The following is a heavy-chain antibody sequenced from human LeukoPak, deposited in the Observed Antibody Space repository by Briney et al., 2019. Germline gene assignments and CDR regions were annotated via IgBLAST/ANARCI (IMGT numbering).Heavy chain of an antibody. D-gene: IGHD3-16*02. V-gene: IGHV3-74*01. Sequence: GGSLRLSRATPGFTFTTFWMHWVRQAPGKGLVWVSRINHDGSSTNYADSVKGRFTISRDNSKNTLYLQMNRLRAEDTAVYYCARQDYVWGSYRSNYFDYWGQGTLVTVSS. J-gene: IGHJ4*02. CDR1: GFTFTTFW. CDR3: ARQDYVWGSYRSNYFDY. CDR2: INHDGSST.